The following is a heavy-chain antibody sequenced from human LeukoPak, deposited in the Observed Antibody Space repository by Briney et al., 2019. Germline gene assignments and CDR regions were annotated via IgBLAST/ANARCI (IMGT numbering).Heavy chain of an antibody. V-gene: IGHV3-48*03. Sequence: GGSLRLSCAASGFTFSSYEMNWVRQAPGKGLEWVSYISSSGSTIYYADSVKGRFTISRDNAKNSLYLQMNSLRAEDTALYHCARAVDCSGGSCYSAGWFDPWGQGTLVTVSS. CDR3: ARAVDCSGGSCYSAGWFDP. D-gene: IGHD2-15*01. J-gene: IGHJ5*02. CDR2: ISSSGSTI. CDR1: GFTFSSYE.